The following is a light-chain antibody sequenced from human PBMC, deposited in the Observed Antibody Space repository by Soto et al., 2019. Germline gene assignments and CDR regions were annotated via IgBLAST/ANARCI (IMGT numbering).Light chain of an antibody. CDR1: QSVDIN. CDR2: GAS. Sequence: EIVLTQSPATLSVSPGDRVTLSCRASQSVDINLAWYQQKPGQAPRLLIYGASNRATAIPDRFSGSGSGTDFTLTISRLEPEDFAVYYCQQSDDSPGTFGQGTKVDIK. CDR3: QQSDDSPGT. V-gene: IGKV3-20*01. J-gene: IGKJ1*01.